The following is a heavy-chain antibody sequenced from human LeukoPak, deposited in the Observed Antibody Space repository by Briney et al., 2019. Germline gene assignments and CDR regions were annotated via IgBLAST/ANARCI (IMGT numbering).Heavy chain of an antibody. CDR1: GYTFTSYY. J-gene: IGHJ4*02. Sequence: ASVKVSCKASGYTFTSYYMHWVRQAPGQGLEWMGIINPSGGSTSYAQKFQGRVTMTRDTSTSTVYMELSSLRSEDTAVYYCARDFEAVRYYYDSSGYSGGALFGYWGQGTLVTVSS. CDR3: ARDFEAVRYYYDSSGYSGGALFGY. D-gene: IGHD3-22*01. V-gene: IGHV1-46*01. CDR2: INPSGGST.